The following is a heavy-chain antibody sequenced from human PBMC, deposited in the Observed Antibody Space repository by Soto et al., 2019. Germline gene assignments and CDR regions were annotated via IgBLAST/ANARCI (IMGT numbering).Heavy chain of an antibody. Sequence: RASVKVSCKASGGTFDNFIMNWVRQTPGRGLEWMGGIVPMLGTPTYAEKFKGRVTISATGSTSTMYMEVTSLRSGDTAIYYCARNGTYSSSLSQYSGMDVWGQGTTVPVSS. V-gene: IGHV1-69*13. CDR3: ARNGTYSSSLSQYSGMDV. CDR2: IVPMLGTP. CDR1: GGTFDNFI. D-gene: IGHD1-26*01. J-gene: IGHJ6*02.